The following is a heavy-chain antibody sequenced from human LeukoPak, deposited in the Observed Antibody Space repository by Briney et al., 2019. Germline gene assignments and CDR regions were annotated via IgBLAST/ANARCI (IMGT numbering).Heavy chain of an antibody. J-gene: IGHJ6*02. CDR2: ISGSGGRI. CDR3: ARDHGMDV. V-gene: IGHV3-23*01. CDR1: GFNFRNYA. Sequence: GGSLRLSCVASGFNFRNYAMSWVRQAPGKGLEWVSVISGSGGRIFYADSVKGRFTISRDNSQNTMYLQMHSLRAEDTAVYYCARDHGMDVWGQGTTVTVSS.